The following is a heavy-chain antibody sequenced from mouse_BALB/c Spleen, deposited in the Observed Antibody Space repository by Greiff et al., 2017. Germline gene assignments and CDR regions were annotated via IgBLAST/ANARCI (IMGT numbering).Heavy chain of an antibody. Sequence: QVQLKESGPGLVAPSQSLSITCTVSGFSLTSYGVHWVRQPPGKGLEWLGVIWAGGSTNYNSALMSRLSISKDNSKSQVFLKMNSLQTDDTAMYYCARDGPPQLYYFDDWGQGTTLTVSS. CDR1: GFSLTSYG. D-gene: IGHD4-1*02. V-gene: IGHV2-9*02. CDR2: IWAGGST. J-gene: IGHJ2*01. CDR3: ARDGPPQLYYFDD.